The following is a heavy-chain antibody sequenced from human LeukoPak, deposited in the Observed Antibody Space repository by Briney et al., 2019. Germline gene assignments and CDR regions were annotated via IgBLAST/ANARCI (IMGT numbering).Heavy chain of an antibody. CDR1: GYTLTELS. V-gene: IGHV1-24*01. D-gene: IGHD3-10*01. Sequence: ASVKVSCKVSGYTLTELSMHWVRQAPGKGLEWMGGFDPEDGETIYAQKFQGRVTMTEDTSTDTAHMELSSLRSEDTAVYYCATPLITMVRGVGAFDIWGQGTMVTVSS. CDR2: FDPEDGET. CDR3: ATPLITMVRGVGAFDI. J-gene: IGHJ3*02.